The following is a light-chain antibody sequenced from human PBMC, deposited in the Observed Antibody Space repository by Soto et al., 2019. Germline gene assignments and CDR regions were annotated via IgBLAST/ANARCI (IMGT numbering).Light chain of an antibody. CDR2: SNH. CDR3: AAWDDSLTGYV. V-gene: IGLV1-44*01. J-gene: IGLJ1*01. Sequence: QSALTQPPSASGTPGQRVTISCSGSSSFFFIITLTWYLPLPVPSPELLIYSNHQRPSGVPDRFSGSKSGTSASLAIIGLQSLDEADYYCAAWDDSLTGYVFGPGTKXPV. CDR1: SSFFFIIT.